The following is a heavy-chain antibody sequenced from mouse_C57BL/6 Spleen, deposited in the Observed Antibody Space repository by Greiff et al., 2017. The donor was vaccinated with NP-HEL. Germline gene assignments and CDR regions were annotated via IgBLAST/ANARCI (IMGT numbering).Heavy chain of an antibody. Sequence: QVQLQQPGAELVKPGASVKISCKASGYAFSSYWMNWVKQRPGKGLEWIGQIYPGDGDTNYNGKFKGKATLTADKSSSTAYMQLSSLTSEDSAVYFCARLYYGSSFHWYFDVWGTGTTVTVSS. CDR1: GYAFSSYW. CDR2: IYPGDGDT. CDR3: ARLYYGSSFHWYFDV. D-gene: IGHD1-1*01. V-gene: IGHV1-80*01. J-gene: IGHJ1*03.